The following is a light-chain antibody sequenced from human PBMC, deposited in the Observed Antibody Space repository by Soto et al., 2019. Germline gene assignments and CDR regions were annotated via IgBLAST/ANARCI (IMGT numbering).Light chain of an antibody. CDR3: AAWDDSLNGPYV. J-gene: IGLJ1*01. V-gene: IGLV1-44*01. CDR2: SNN. Sequence: QAVVTQPPSASGTPGQRVTISCSGSSSNIGSNTVNWYQQLPGTAPKLLIYSNNLRPSGVPDRFSGSKSGTSASLAISGLQSEDEADYYCAAWDDSLNGPYVFGTGTKLTVL. CDR1: SSNIGSNT.